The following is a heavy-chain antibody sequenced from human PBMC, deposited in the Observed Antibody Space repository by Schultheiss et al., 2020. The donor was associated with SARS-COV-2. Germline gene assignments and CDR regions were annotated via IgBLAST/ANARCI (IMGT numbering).Heavy chain of an antibody. J-gene: IGHJ5*02. Sequence: SETLSLTCTVSGGSISSGGYYWSWIRQPPGKGLEWIGEINHSGSTNYNPSLKSRVTISVDTSKNQFSLKLSSVTAADTAVYYCARVVDPLGIWFDPWGQGTLVTVSS. CDR3: ARVVDPLGIWFDP. CDR2: INHSGST. V-gene: IGHV4-61*08. CDR1: GGSISSGGYY. D-gene: IGHD1-26*01.